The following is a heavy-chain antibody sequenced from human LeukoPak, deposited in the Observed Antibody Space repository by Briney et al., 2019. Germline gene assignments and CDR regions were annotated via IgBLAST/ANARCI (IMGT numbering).Heavy chain of an antibody. CDR1: GGSISSSSYY. CDR3: AGAYCGGDCYSGRTFDI. CDR2: IYYSGST. J-gene: IGHJ3*02. Sequence: NPSETLSLTCTVSGGSISSSSYYWGWIRQPPGKGLEWIGSIYYSGSTYYNPSLKSRVTLSVDKSKNQFSLRLSSVTAADTAVYYCAGAYCGGDCYSGRTFDIWGQGTMVTVSS. V-gene: IGHV4-39*07. D-gene: IGHD2-21*02.